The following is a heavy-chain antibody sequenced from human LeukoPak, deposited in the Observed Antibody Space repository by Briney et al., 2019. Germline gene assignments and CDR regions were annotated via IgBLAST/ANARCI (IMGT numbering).Heavy chain of an antibody. J-gene: IGHJ4*02. D-gene: IGHD6-13*01. Sequence: GGSLRLSCAASGFTFSNYDMHWVRQAPGKGLEWVAVIATDGRDKKYADSVKGRFTISRDNSKNTLYLEMNSLRPEDTAVYHCAKDSKVAAAGYFFDSWGQGTLVTVSS. V-gene: IGHV3-30*18. CDR3: AKDSKVAAAGYFFDS. CDR2: IATDGRDK. CDR1: GFTFSNYD.